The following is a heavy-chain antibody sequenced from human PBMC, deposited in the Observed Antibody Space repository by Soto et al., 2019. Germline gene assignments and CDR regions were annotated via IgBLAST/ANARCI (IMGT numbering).Heavy chain of an antibody. J-gene: IGHJ4*02. V-gene: IGHV3-30*18. CDR1: GFTFSSYG. CDR2: ISYDGSNK. Sequence: GGSLRLSCAASGFTFSSYGMHWVRRAPGKGLEWVAVISYDGSNKYYADSVKGRFTISRDNSKNSLYLQMNSLRTEDTALYYCAKGSRDYAPSLDYWGQGTLVTVPQ. CDR3: AKGSRDYAPSLDY. D-gene: IGHD4-17*01.